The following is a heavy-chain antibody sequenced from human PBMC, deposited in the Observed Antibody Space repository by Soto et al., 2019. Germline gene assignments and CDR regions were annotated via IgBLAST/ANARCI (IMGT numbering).Heavy chain of an antibody. V-gene: IGHV1-69*06. D-gene: IGHD3-9*01. CDR2: IIPIFGTA. J-gene: IGHJ6*02. CDR3: ARSEGGYFYGMDV. Sequence: SVKVSCKASGGNFASYAIFWVRQAPGQGLEWMGGIIPIFGTATYAQRFQDRVTIKADKSTNTAYMELNSLRFEDTAVHYCARSEGGYFYGMDVWGQGTTVTVSS. CDR1: GGNFASYA.